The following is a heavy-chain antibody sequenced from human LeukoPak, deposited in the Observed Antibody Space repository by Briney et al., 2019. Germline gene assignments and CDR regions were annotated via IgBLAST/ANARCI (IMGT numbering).Heavy chain of an antibody. D-gene: IGHD3-3*01. Sequence: PGGSLRLSCAASGFTFRNYSVNWVRQAPGKGLEWVSYISSGGSTIHYADSVKGRFTISRDNAKNSLYLQMNSLRAEDTAVYYCARDDFWSDFDYWGQGTLVTVSS. V-gene: IGHV3-48*01. J-gene: IGHJ4*02. CDR1: GFTFRNYS. CDR3: ARDDFWSDFDY. CDR2: ISSGGSTI.